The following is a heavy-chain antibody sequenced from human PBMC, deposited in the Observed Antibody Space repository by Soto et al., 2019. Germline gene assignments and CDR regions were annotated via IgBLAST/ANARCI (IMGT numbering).Heavy chain of an antibody. CDR3: VRPKRGWYTAFDF. V-gene: IGHV3-30*03. CDR1: GFSFVDYV. CDR2: ISYDGNTQ. Sequence: QVQLVESGGGVVQPGKSLRLSCSASGFSFVDYVMHWVRQTPGKGLEWLAVISYDGNTQYYADSVKGRFTISRDNSKNALFLRINSLRLADTAVYYCVRPKRGWYTAFDFWGQGTLVAVSS. J-gene: IGHJ4*02. D-gene: IGHD6-19*01.